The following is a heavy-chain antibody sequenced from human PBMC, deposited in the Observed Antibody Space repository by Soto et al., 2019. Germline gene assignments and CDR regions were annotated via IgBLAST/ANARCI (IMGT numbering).Heavy chain of an antibody. V-gene: IGHV1-69*13. CDR3: ARDGWGYCSGGSCYPPYFDY. Sequence: ASVKVSCKASGGTFSSYAVSWVRQAPGQGLEWMGGIIPIFGTANYAQKFQGRVTITADESTSTAYMELSSLRSEDTAVYYCARDGWGYCSGGSCYPPYFDYWGQGTLVTSPQ. D-gene: IGHD2-15*01. CDR1: GGTFSSYA. J-gene: IGHJ4*02. CDR2: IIPIFGTA.